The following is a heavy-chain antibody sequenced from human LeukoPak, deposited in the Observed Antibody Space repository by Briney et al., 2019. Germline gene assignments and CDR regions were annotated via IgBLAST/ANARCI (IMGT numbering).Heavy chain of an antibody. CDR3: ARTTYDYGDRSGFDY. D-gene: IGHD4-17*01. CDR2: ISSSGSTI. Sequence: GGSLRLSCAASGFTFSSYEMNWVRQAPGKGLEWVSYISSSGSTIYYADSVKGRSTISRDNAKNSLYLQMNSLRAEDTAVYYCARTTYDYGDRSGFDYWGQGTLVTVSS. V-gene: IGHV3-48*03. CDR1: GFTFSSYE. J-gene: IGHJ4*02.